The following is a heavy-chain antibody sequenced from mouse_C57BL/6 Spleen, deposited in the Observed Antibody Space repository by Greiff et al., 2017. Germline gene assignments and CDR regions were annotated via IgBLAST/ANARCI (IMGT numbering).Heavy chain of an antibody. Sequence: QVTLKESGPGILQPSQTLSLPCSFSGFSLSTFGMGVGWIRQPSGQGLEWLAHIWWGDAKSYNPALKSQLTISKDTSKNQVFLKIANVDTSETATYYCARVGGNDCFDYWGQGTTLTVSA. CDR2: IWWGDAK. V-gene: IGHV8-8*01. CDR3: ARVGGNDCFDY. CDR1: GFSLSTFGMG. D-gene: IGHD2-1*01. J-gene: IGHJ2*01.